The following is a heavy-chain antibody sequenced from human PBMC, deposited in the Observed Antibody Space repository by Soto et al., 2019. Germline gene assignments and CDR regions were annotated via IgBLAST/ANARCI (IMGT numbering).Heavy chain of an antibody. CDR2: ISSSSRYT. J-gene: IGHJ4*02. D-gene: IGHD3-22*01. V-gene: IGHV3-11*06. CDR1: GFTFSDYY. CDR3: ARGSSGYKC. Sequence: QVQLVESGGGLVKPGGSLRLSCAASGFTFSDYYMSWIRQAPGKGLEWVSYISSSSRYTNYADSVKGRFTISRDNAKNALYVQMNSLRAEDTAGYYWARGSSGYKCWGQGTLVTVSS.